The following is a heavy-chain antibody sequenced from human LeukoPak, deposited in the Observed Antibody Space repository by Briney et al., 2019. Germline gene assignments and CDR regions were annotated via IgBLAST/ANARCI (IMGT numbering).Heavy chain of an antibody. CDR1: GYTFTGYF. J-gene: IGHJ4*02. V-gene: IGHV1-2*02. CDR2: INPNSGGT. D-gene: IGHD1-26*01. Sequence: GASVKVSCKASGYTFTGYFMHWVRQAPGQGLEWMGWINPNSGGTNYAQKFQGRVTMTRDTSISTAYMELSSLRSDDTAVYYCARVRVVGATSSLFNYWGQGTLVTVSS. CDR3: ARVRVVGATSSLFNY.